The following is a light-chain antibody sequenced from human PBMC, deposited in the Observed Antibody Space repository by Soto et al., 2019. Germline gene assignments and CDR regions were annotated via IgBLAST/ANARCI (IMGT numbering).Light chain of an antibody. Sequence: DIQLTQSPSFLSTSVGDIVTITCRASQGINNYLAWYQQKPGKVPNLLIYDASTLQSGVPSRFSGSGSGTEFTLTISSLQPEYFATYYCQQLHSYPLTFGGGTKVEIK. CDR3: QQLHSYPLT. V-gene: IGKV1-9*01. CDR1: QGINNY. J-gene: IGKJ4*01. CDR2: DAS.